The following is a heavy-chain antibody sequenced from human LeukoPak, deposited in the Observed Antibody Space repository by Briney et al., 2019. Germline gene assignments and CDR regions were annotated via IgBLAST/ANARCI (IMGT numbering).Heavy chain of an antibody. CDR3: TTVGCSGGGCFFFDY. D-gene: IGHD2-15*01. J-gene: IGHJ4*02. CDR2: IKSKTDGGTT. V-gene: IGHV3-15*01. Sequence: PGGSLRLSCAVSEFTFSVAWMSWVRQAPGKGLEWVGRIKSKTDGGTTDYAAPVKGRFTISRDDSKNALYLQMNSLKAEDTAVYYCTTVGCSGGGCFFFDYWGQGTLVTVSS. CDR1: EFTFSVAW.